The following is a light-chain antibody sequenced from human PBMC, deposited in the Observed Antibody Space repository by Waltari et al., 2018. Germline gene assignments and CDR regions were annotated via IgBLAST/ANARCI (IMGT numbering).Light chain of an antibody. V-gene: IGKV2-29*02. J-gene: IGKJ4*01. CDR1: QTLLLSDGNTF. CDR2: DVS. Sequence: VMTQTPRTLSVTPGQPASISCKSSQTLLLSDGNTFLFWYMQKPGQSPHLLIYDVSSRFSGVPDRFSGSGSGTDFTLKISRVEAEDTGVYYCMQGVHLPLTFGGGTKVEI. CDR3: MQGVHLPLT.